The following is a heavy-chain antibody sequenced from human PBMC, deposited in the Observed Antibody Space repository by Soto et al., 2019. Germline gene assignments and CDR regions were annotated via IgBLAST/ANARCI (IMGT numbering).Heavy chain of an antibody. Sequence: QVQLQESGPGLVKPSETLSLTCTVSGGSISSDYWSWIRQSPGKGLEWIGHIYHSGRTNYNPSLKSRVTISVDTSKNQFSLKLSSVTAADTAVYYCARQVRDWFDPWGQGTLVTVSS. V-gene: IGHV4-59*08. CDR2: IYHSGRT. J-gene: IGHJ5*02. CDR3: ARQVRDWFDP. CDR1: GGSISSDY.